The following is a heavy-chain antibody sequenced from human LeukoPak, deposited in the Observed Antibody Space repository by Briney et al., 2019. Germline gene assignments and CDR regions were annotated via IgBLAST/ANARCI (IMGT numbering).Heavy chain of an antibody. CDR1: GGSLSSSSYY. Sequence: SETLSLTCTVSGGSLSSSSYYWGWIRQPPGKGLEWVGSIYYSGSTYYNPSLKSRVTISVDTSKNQFSLKLSSVTAADTAVYYCARVSIAAAGLAFDYWGQGTLVTVSS. CDR2: IYYSGST. J-gene: IGHJ4*02. V-gene: IGHV4-39*07. D-gene: IGHD6-13*01. CDR3: ARVSIAAAGLAFDY.